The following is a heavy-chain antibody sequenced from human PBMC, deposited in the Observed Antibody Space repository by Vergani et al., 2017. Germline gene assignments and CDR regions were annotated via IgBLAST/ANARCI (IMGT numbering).Heavy chain of an antibody. CDR1: GFTFSDYY. CDR2: ISSSGSTI. J-gene: IGHJ4*02. D-gene: IGHD3-22*01. CDR3: ATRRYYYDSSGYSHNDFDY. V-gene: IGHV3-11*04. Sequence: QVQLVESGGGLVKPGGSLRLSCAASGFTFSDYYMSWIRQAPGEGLEWVSYISSSGSTIYYADSVKGRFTISRDNAKNSLYLQMNSLRAEDTAVYYCATRRYYYDSSGYSHNDFDYWGQGTLVTVSS.